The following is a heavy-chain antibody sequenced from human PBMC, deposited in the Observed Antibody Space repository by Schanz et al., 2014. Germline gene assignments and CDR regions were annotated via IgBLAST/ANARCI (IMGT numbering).Heavy chain of an antibody. CDR3: ARGGYSSGWYDRDIAHFDY. Sequence: VQSVHSGTEVQKLGASVKVSCQTSGYTFTAYGINWVRQAPGQGLEWIGWISAQTGDTRYAQKMQGRVTMTRDTSTSTAYMELRNLRSDDTAVYYCARGGYSSGWYDRDIAHFDYWGQGTLVTVSS. D-gene: IGHD6-19*01. J-gene: IGHJ4*02. V-gene: IGHV1-18*01. CDR1: GYTFTAYG. CDR2: ISAQTGDT.